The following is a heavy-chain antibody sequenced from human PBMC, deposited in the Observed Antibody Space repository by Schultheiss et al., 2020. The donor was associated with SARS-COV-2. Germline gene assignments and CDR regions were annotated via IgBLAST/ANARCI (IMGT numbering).Heavy chain of an antibody. CDR1: GFTFSDYY. J-gene: IGHJ3*02. CDR3: AKDRGYCSSTSCGDAFDI. Sequence: GGSLRLSCAASGFTFSDYYMSWIRQAPGKGLEWVSYISSSSSYTNYADSVKGRFTISRDNSKNTLYLQMNSLRAEDTAVYYCAKDRGYCSSTSCGDAFDIWGQGTMVTVSS. V-gene: IGHV3-11*05. D-gene: IGHD2-2*01. CDR2: ISSSSSYT.